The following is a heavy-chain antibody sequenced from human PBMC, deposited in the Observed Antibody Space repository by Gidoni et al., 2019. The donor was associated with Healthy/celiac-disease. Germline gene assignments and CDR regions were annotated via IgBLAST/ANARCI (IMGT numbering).Heavy chain of an antibody. V-gene: IGHV3-23*01. D-gene: IGHD4-17*01. CDR3: AKMLKGATVTRGDAFDI. Sequence: EGQRWESGGGVVQPGGYMRHSCAASGFTFGSYAMSWVRQSPGKGLEWVSAISGSGGSTYYADSVKGRFTISRDNSKNTLSLQMNSLRAEDTAVYYCAKMLKGATVTRGDAFDIWGQGTMVTVSS. J-gene: IGHJ3*02. CDR2: ISGSGGST. CDR1: GFTFGSYA.